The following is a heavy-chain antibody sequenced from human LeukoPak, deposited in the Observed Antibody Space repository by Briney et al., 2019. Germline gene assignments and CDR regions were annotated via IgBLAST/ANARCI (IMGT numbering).Heavy chain of an antibody. V-gene: IGHV3-30-3*01. CDR3: ARDELYMPAAGSIYYYYGMDV. CDR2: ISYDGSNK. Sequence: PGRSLRLSCAASGFTFSSYAMHWVRQAPGKGLEWVAVISYDGSNKYYADSVKGRFTISRDNSKNTLYLQMNSLRAEDTAVYYCARDELYMPAAGSIYYYYGMDVWGQGTTVTVSS. CDR1: GFTFSSYA. D-gene: IGHD2/OR15-2a*01. J-gene: IGHJ6*02.